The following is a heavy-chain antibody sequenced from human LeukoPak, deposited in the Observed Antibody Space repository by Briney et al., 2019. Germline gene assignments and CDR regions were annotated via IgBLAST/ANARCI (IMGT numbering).Heavy chain of an antibody. CDR1: GFTFNSYA. CDR3: ARGDPIYDFWSGGDY. V-gene: IGHV3-48*01. Sequence: GESLRLSCAASGFTFNSYAFNWVRQAPGKELEWVSYISSSSNVIYYTDSVKGRFTISRDNARNLLSLQMNSLRAEDTAVYYCARGDPIYDFWSGGDYWGQGSLVTVSS. J-gene: IGHJ4*02. D-gene: IGHD3-3*01. CDR2: ISSSSNVI.